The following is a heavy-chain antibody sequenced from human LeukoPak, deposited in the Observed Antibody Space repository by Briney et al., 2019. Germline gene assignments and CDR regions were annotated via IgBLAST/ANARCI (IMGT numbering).Heavy chain of an antibody. D-gene: IGHD2-2*01. CDR2: INPSGGST. CDR1: GYTFTSYY. CDR3: ARGTPYCSSTSCYPWAYYYYYMDV. Sequence: VSVKVSCKASGYTFTSYYMHWVRQAPGQGLEWMGIINPSGGSTSYAQKFQGRVTMTRDTSTSTVYMELSSLRSEDTAVYYCARGTPYCSSTSCYPWAYYYYYMDVWGKGTTVTVSS. J-gene: IGHJ6*03. V-gene: IGHV1-46*01.